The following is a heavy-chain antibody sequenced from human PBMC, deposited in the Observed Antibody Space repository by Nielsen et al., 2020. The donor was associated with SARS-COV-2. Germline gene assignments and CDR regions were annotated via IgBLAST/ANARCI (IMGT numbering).Heavy chain of an antibody. CDR3: ARDNFGSGGTASYGMDV. Sequence: ASVKVSCKASGYRFTRYALNWVRQAPGEGPEWMGWINTSTGKPTYAQAFTGRFVFSLDTSVSTAYLQISSLKAEVSAVYYCARDNFGSGGTASYGMDVWGQGTTVTVSS. J-gene: IGHJ6*02. D-gene: IGHD3-10*01. V-gene: IGHV7-4-1*02. CDR1: GYRFTRYA. CDR2: INTSTGKP.